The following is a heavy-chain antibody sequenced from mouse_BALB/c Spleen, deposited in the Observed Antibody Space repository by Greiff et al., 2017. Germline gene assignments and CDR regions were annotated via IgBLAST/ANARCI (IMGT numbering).Heavy chain of an antibody. Sequence: QVQLQQSGPGLVQPSQSLSITCTVSGFSLTSYGVHWVRQSPGKGLEWLGVIWSGGSTDYNAAFISRLSISKDNSKSQVFFKMNSLQANDTAIYYCARNPYGNYFDYWGQGTTLTVPS. CDR3: ARNPYGNYFDY. V-gene: IGHV2-2*02. J-gene: IGHJ2*01. CDR2: IWSGGST. D-gene: IGHD2-10*02. CDR1: GFSLTSYG.